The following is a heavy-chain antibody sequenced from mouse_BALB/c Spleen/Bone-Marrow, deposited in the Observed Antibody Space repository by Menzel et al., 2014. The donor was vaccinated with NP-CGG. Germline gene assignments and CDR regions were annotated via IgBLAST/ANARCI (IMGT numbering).Heavy chain of an antibody. Sequence: VQLHQSGAELVKPGASVKLSCKASGYTFTSYWMNWVKQRPGQGLEWIGEIDPSDNYINYNQKVKGKGTLTVDKSSSTAYMQLSSLTSEDSAVYYCARSRGLYDYWDFDVWGAGTTVTVSA. J-gene: IGHJ1*01. CDR2: IDPSDNYI. CDR3: ARSRGLYDYWDFDV. V-gene: IGHV1-69*02. D-gene: IGHD2-3*01. CDR1: GYTFTSYW.